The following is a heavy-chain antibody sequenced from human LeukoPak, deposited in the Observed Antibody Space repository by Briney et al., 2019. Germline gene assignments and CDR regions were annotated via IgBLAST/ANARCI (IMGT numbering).Heavy chain of an antibody. V-gene: IGHV3-23*01. Sequence: GGSLRLSCAASEFTFSSYSMNWVRQAPGKGLEWVSTITTSDGNTYYADSVKGRFTVSRDNSKNTLFLQMNSLRAEDTAVYYCAKDGGLWVSAHWGDSWGRGTLVTVSS. J-gene: IGHJ4*02. CDR3: AKDGGLWVSAHWGDS. CDR1: EFTFSSYS. D-gene: IGHD7-27*01. CDR2: ITTSDGNT.